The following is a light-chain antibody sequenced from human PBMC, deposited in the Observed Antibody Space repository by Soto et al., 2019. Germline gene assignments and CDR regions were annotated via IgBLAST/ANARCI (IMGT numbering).Light chain of an antibody. CDR3: QQLESYPST. CDR2: GAS. CDR1: QSVSSN. Sequence: VMRQSPATLSLSPGERATLSCRASQSVSSNLAWYQQKPGQAPRLLIYGASTRATGIPARFSGSGSGTDFTLTISSLQPEDFATYYCQQLESYPSTFGGGTKVDIK. J-gene: IGKJ4*01. V-gene: IGKV3-15*01.